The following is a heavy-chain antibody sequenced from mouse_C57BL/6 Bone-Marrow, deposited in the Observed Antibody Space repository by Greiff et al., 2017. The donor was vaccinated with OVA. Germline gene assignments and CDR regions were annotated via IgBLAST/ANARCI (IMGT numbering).Heavy chain of an antibody. V-gene: IGHV1-72*01. D-gene: IGHD1-1*01. CDR1: GYTFTSYW. Sequence: QVQLQQPGAELVKPGASVKLSCKASGYTFTSYWMHWVKQRPGRGLEWIGRIDPNRGGTKYNEKFKSKATLTVDKPSSTAYMQLSSLTSEDSAVYYCARGPITTVPTIYAMDYWGQGTSVTVSS. J-gene: IGHJ4*01. CDR2: IDPNRGGT. CDR3: ARGPITTVPTIYAMDY.